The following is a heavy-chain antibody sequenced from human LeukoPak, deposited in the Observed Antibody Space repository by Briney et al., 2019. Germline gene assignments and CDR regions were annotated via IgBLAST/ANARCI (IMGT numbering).Heavy chain of an antibody. CDR1: GGSIGSCY. CDR3: ARDGVAGGFDY. Sequence: PSETLSLTCTVSGGSIGSCYWNWIRQAPGKGLEWIGYIHYSGSTNHNSSLKSRVTISVDTSKNQYSLKLSSVTAADTAVYYCARDGVAGGFDYWGQGTLVTVSS. V-gene: IGHV4-59*01. D-gene: IGHD6-19*01. J-gene: IGHJ4*02. CDR2: IHYSGST.